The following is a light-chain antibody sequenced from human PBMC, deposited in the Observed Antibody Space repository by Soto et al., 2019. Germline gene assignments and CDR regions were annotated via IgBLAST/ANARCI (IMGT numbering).Light chain of an antibody. CDR1: QSVGTY. CDR2: ESS. Sequence: IVLKQSPATLSWSPGERATLSCRASQSVGTYFAWYQQKPGQAPRLLIYESSNRATGIPARFSGSGSGTDFTLTISSLEPEDFAVYYCQQRSDWPSTFGGGTKVEIK. J-gene: IGKJ4*01. CDR3: QQRSDWPST. V-gene: IGKV3-11*01.